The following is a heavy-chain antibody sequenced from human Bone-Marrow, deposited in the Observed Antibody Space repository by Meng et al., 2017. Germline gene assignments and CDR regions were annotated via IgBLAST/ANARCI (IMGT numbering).Heavy chain of an antibody. Sequence: ASVKVSCKASGYTFPDYWLHWVRQATGQGLEWMGWMNPNSGNTGYAQKFQGRVTMTRNTSISTAYMELSSLRSEDTAVYYCARGLLAGEALPWGQGTLVTVSS. D-gene: IGHD4-17*01. V-gene: IGHV1-8*02. J-gene: IGHJ5*02. CDR2: MNPNSGNT. CDR1: GYTFPDYW. CDR3: ARGLLAGEALP.